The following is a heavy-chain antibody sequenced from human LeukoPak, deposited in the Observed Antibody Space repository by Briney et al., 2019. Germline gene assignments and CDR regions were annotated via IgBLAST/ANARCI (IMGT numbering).Heavy chain of an antibody. J-gene: IGHJ4*02. CDR1: GFPFSSHV. V-gene: IGHV3-48*02. Sequence: GGSLRLSCAASGFPFSSHVLSWVRQAPGKGLEWIAYINHNGEAIYYPDFVKGRFIISRDNAKNSLFLQMNDLRDEDTAVYYCATLGSHYDILTGELDYWGQGTLVTVSS. CDR2: INHNGEAI. D-gene: IGHD3-9*01. CDR3: ATLGSHYDILTGELDY.